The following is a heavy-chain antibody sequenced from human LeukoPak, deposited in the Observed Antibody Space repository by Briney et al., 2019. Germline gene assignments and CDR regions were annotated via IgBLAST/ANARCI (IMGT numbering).Heavy chain of an antibody. D-gene: IGHD7-27*01. CDR1: GFAFSDYW. CDR3: AAWGLNNY. J-gene: IGHJ4*02. CDR2: INLGGSAK. V-gene: IGHV3-7*01. Sequence: GGSLRLSCSASGFAFSDYWMNWVRQAPGKGPEWVANINLGGSAKLYVDSVRGRCTISRDNAKNSLYLQLNSLRAEDTAVYFCAAWGLNNYWGQGTLVTVSS.